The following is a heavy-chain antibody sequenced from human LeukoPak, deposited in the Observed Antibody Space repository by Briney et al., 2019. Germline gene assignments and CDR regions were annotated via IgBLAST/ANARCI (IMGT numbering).Heavy chain of an antibody. D-gene: IGHD6-13*01. V-gene: IGHV3-74*01. J-gene: IGHJ4*02. Sequence: GGSLRLSCAASGFTFITYWMHWVRQAPGKGLVWVSRINPDGSTTSYADSVKGRFTVSRDNAKNTLYLQMNSLRAEDTAVYYCARDIGTYSSSWYGGDYWGQGTLVTVSS. CDR2: INPDGSTT. CDR3: ARDIGTYSSSWYGGDY. CDR1: GFTFITYW.